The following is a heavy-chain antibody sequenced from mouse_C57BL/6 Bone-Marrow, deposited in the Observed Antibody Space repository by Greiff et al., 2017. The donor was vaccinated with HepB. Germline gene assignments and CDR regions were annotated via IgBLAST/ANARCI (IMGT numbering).Heavy chain of an antibody. CDR2: IYPRSGNT. CDR1: GYTFTSYG. CDR3: ARCDGSSFYYAMDY. J-gene: IGHJ4*01. V-gene: IGHV1-81*01. Sequence: VKLQESGAELARPGASVKLSCKASGYTFTSYGISWVKQRTGQGLEWIGEIYPRSGNTYYNEKFKGKATLTADKSSSTAYMELRSLTSEDSAVYFCARCDGSSFYYAMDYWGQGTSVTVSS. D-gene: IGHD1-1*01.